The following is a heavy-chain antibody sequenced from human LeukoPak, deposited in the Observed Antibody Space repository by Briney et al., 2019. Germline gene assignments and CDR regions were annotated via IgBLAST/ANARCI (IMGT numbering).Heavy chain of an antibody. V-gene: IGHV4-34*01. CDR3: ARRKRSGCSSTSCLLNWFDP. CDR2: INHSGST. J-gene: IGHJ5*02. CDR1: GGSFSGYY. D-gene: IGHD2-2*01. Sequence: PSEALSLTCAVYGGSFSGYYWSWVRQPPGKGLEWIGEINHSGSTNYNPSLKSRVTISVDTSKNQFSLKLSSATAADTAVYYCARRKRSGCSSTSCLLNWFDPWGQGTLVTVS.